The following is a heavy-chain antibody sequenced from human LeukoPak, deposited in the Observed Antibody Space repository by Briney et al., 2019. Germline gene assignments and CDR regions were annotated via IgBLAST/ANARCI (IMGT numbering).Heavy chain of an antibody. D-gene: IGHD3-10*01. J-gene: IGHJ5*02. V-gene: IGHV4-34*01. CDR1: GGSFSGYY. CDR3: ARGGVRYYYGSGSYYNH. CDR2: INHSGST. Sequence: SETLSLTCAVYGGSFSGYYWSWIRQPPGKGLEWIGEINHSGSTNYNPSHKSRVTISVDTSKNQFSLKLSSVTAADTAVYYCARGGVRYYYGSGSYYNHWGQGTLVTVSS.